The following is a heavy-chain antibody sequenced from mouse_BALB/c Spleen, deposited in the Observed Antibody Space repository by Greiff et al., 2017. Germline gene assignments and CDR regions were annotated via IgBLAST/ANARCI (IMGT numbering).Heavy chain of an antibody. J-gene: IGHJ2*01. Sequence: VQLQQSGAELARPGASVKLSCKASGYTFTSYWMQWVKQRPGQGLEWIGAIYPGDGDTRYTQKFKGKATLTADKSSSTAYMQLSSLASEDSAVYYCARLGKGFDYWGQGTTLTVSS. CDR2: IYPGDGDT. D-gene: IGHD2-1*01. V-gene: IGHV1-87*01. CDR1: GYTFTSYW. CDR3: ARLGKGFDY.